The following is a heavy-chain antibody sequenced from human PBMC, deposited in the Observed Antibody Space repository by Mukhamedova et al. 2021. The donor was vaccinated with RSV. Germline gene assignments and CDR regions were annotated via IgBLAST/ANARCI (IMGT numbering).Heavy chain of an antibody. V-gene: IGHV3-7*01. D-gene: IGHD2-21*01. CDR3: ARNSLWARDY. Sequence: KGPEWVANVKQDGSDTYYVDSVKGRFTISRDNAKNSLYLQMNNLRAEDTALYYCARNSLWARDYWGQGTLVTVSS. CDR2: VKQDGSDT. J-gene: IGHJ4*02.